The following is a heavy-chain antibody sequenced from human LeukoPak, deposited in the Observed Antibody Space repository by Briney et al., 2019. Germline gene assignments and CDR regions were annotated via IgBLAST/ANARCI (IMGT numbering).Heavy chain of an antibody. D-gene: IGHD3-16*01. J-gene: IGHJ4*02. V-gene: IGHV3-74*01. CDR1: GFTFSSDW. Sequence: GGSLRLSCAASGFTFSSDWMHWVRQAPGQGLVWASRINPAGSTTNYAASVNGRFTISRANAIETVYLQMNSLRAEDTAVYYCARGLWVARRKNFDYWGQGTLVTVSS. CDR3: ARGLWVARRKNFDY. CDR2: INPAGSTT.